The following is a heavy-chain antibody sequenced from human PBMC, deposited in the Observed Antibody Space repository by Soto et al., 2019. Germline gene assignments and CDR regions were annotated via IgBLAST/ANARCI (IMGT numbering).Heavy chain of an antibody. J-gene: IGHJ4*02. CDR3: ARDQFAYDYIWGSSN. CDR2: IWYDGSNK. CDR1: GFTFSSYG. V-gene: IGHV3-33*01. D-gene: IGHD3-16*01. Sequence: GGSLRLSCAAPGFTFSSYGMHWVRQAPGKGLEWVAVIWYDGSNKYYADSVKGRFTISRDNSKNTLYLQMNSLRAEDTAVYYFARDQFAYDYIWGSSNWGQGTLVTVSS.